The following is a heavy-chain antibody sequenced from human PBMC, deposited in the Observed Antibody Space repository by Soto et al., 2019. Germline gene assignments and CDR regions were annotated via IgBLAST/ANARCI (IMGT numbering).Heavy chain of an antibody. D-gene: IGHD5-12*01. Sequence: QVQLVQSGAETKKPGSSVKVSCQASGDIFDSLTINWVRQAPGQGLEWMGRIIPVLGMANYAQKFQGRVTIIADKSTSTVYMELSSLTSEDTAVYYCARELGGYDYLYYYYYMDVWGVGTTVTVSS. CDR3: ARELGGYDYLYYYYYMDV. CDR1: GDIFDSLT. CDR2: IIPVLGMA. J-gene: IGHJ6*03. V-gene: IGHV1-69*08.